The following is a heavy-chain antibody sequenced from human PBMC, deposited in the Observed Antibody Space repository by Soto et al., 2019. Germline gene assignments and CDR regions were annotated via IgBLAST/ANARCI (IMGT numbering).Heavy chain of an antibody. Sequence: EVQLVESGGGLVQPGGSLRLSCAASGFTVSSNYMSWVRQAPGKGLEWVSVIYSGGSTYYADSVKGRFTISRHNSKXTLYLQMNSLIAEDTAVYYCARGDGGGYYYYGMDVWGQGTTVTVSS. CDR1: GFTVSSNY. J-gene: IGHJ6*02. CDR3: ARGDGGGYYYYGMDV. D-gene: IGHD2-21*01. CDR2: IYSGGST. V-gene: IGHV3-53*04.